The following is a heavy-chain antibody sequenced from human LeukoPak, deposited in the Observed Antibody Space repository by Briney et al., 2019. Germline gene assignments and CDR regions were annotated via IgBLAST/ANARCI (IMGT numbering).Heavy chain of an antibody. CDR2: IYYSGST. CDR3: ARSKYCSSTSCYSYGMDV. V-gene: IGHV4-59*01. CDR1: GGSISSYY. Sequence: SETLSLTCTVSGGSISSYYWSWIRQPPGKGLEWIGYIYYSGSTNYNPSLKSRVTISVDTSKNQFSLKLSSVTAADTAVYYCARSKYCSSTSCYSYGMDVWGQGTTVTVSS. J-gene: IGHJ6*02. D-gene: IGHD2-2*01.